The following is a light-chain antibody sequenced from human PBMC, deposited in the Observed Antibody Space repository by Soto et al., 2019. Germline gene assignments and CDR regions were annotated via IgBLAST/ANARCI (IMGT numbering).Light chain of an antibody. Sequence: DIQMTQSPSTLSASVGDRVTITCRASQSISSWLAWYQQKPGKAPKLLIYDASSLESGVPSRFSGSGSGTDFTLTISRLDLEDFAVYYCQQYGRSSLTFGPGTKVDI. CDR3: QQYGRSSLT. CDR1: QSISSW. CDR2: DAS. J-gene: IGKJ3*01. V-gene: IGKV1-5*01.